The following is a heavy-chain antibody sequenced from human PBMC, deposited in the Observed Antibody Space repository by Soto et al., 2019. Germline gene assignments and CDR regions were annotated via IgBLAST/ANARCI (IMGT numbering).Heavy chain of an antibody. CDR2: ISAYNGNT. J-gene: IGHJ4*02. Sequence: ASVKVSCKASGYTFTSYGISWVRQAPGQGLEWMGWISAYNGNTNYAQKLQGRVTMTTDTSTSTAYMELRSLRSDDTAVYYCAREIDYYDSSGYYYNWGQGTLVTVSS. D-gene: IGHD3-22*01. CDR1: GYTFTSYG. CDR3: AREIDYYDSSGYYYN. V-gene: IGHV1-18*01.